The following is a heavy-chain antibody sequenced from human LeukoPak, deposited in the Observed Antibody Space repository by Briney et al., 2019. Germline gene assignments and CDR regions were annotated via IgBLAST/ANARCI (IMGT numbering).Heavy chain of an antibody. CDR2: IITIFGTA. V-gene: IGHV1-69*06. D-gene: IGHD3-10*02. CDR1: GATFSSYA. CDR3: SRVVLRCSPFVP. J-gene: IGHJ5*02. Sequence: SVKLSCKAAGATFSSYAISWVRRSPGQRLEGLGGIITIFGTATSTQKFPARVTITAHKSTSTANLQLSSLRSAHTTVSYCSRVVLRCSPFVPWGQGTLVSVSS.